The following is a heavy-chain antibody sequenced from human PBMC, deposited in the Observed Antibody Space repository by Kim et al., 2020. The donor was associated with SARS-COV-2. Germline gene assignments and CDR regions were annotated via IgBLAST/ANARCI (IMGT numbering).Heavy chain of an antibody. CDR2: ISYDGSNK. CDR1: GFTFSSYG. CDR3: ASNPRGPFDY. V-gene: IGHV3-30*03. J-gene: IGHJ4*02. Sequence: GGSLRLSCAASGFTFSSYGMHWVRQAPGKGLEWVAVISYDGSNKYYADSVKGRFTISRDNSKNTLYLQMNSLRAEDTAVYYCASNPRGPFDYWGQGTLVTVSS.